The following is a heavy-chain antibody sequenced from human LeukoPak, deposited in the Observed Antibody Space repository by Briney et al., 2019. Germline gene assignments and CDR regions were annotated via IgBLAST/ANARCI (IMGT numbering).Heavy chain of an antibody. D-gene: IGHD3-22*01. V-gene: IGHV1-2*02. CDR3: ARDPRYYDSSGQFDY. CDR1: GYTFTGYY. J-gene: IGHJ4*02. Sequence: ASVKVSCKASGYTFTGYYMHWVRQAPGQGLEWMGWINPNSGGTNYAQKFQGRVTMTRDTSISTAYMELSRLRSDDTAVYYCARDPRYYDSSGQFDYWGQGTLVTVSS. CDR2: INPNSGGT.